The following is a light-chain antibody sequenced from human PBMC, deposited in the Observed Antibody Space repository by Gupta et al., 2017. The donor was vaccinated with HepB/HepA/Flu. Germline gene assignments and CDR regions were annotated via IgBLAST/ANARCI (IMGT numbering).Light chain of an antibody. J-gene: IGLJ3*02. CDR2: GKK. V-gene: IGLV1-40*01. Sequence: QSVLTQPPSVSGPPGQTITIACTGSRSNIGAGYDVHWYRQRPGIAPNLLIYGKKNRHSGVPVRFSGSKSGTSAAVASTGLQAEDVADYYCQSYDSGLSGSVFGGGTELTVL. CDR1: RSNIGAGYD. CDR3: QSYDSGLSGSV.